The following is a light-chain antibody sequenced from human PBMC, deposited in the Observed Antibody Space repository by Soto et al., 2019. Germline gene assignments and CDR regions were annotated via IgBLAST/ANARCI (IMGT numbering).Light chain of an antibody. CDR3: QQYNNWPLT. CDR2: GAS. CDR1: QSVSIN. Sequence: EIVMTQSPATLSVSPGERATLSCRASQSVSINLAWYQQKPGQAPRLLIYGASTRATGSPARFSGSGSGTEFTVTISSLQSEDFAVYYCQQYNNWPLTFGGGTKVEIK. J-gene: IGKJ4*01. V-gene: IGKV3-15*01.